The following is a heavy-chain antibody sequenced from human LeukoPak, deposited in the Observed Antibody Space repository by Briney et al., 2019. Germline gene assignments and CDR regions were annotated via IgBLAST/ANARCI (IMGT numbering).Heavy chain of an antibody. D-gene: IGHD3-22*01. Sequence: PGGSLRLSCAASGVTFRSDTLNWVRQAPGKGLEWVSSISSGSTYIYNADSVKGRFTISRDNAKNSLFLEMSSLRAEDTAVYFCARDYYDTNGRRYDAFDIWGQGTMVTVSS. CDR3: ARDYYDTNGRRYDAFDI. CDR2: ISSGSTYI. J-gene: IGHJ3*02. CDR1: GVTFRSDT. V-gene: IGHV3-21*01.